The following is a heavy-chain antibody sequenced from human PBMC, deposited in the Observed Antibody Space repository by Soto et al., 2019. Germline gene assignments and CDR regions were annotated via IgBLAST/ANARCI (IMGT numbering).Heavy chain of an antibody. V-gene: IGHV3-15*07. D-gene: IGHD3-3*01. Sequence: GGSLRLSCAASGFTFSNAWMNWVRQAPGKGLEWVGRIKSKTDGGTTDYAAPVKGRFTISRDDSKNTLYLQMNSLKTEDTAVYYCTTDADDFWSGYYRWGQGTLVTVSS. CDR3: TTDADDFWSGYYR. CDR2: IKSKTDGGTT. CDR1: GFTFSNAW. J-gene: IGHJ4*02.